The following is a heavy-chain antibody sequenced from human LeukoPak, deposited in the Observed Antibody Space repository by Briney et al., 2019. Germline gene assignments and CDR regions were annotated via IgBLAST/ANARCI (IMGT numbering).Heavy chain of an antibody. J-gene: IGHJ6*03. CDR2: IKQDGSEK. CDR1: GFTFSSYW. D-gene: IGHD6-6*01. Sequence: GGSLRLSCAASGFTFSSYWMSWVRQAPGKGLEWVANIKQDGSEKYYVDSVKGRFTISRDNAKNSLYLQMNSLRAEDTAVYYCARDGRLAARRSDYCYYYYMDVWGKGTTVTVSS. V-gene: IGHV3-7*01. CDR3: ARDGRLAARRSDYCYYYYMDV.